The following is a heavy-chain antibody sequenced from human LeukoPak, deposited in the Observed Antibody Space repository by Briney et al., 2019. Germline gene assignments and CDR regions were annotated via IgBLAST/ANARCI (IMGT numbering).Heavy chain of an antibody. D-gene: IGHD3-22*01. CDR2: ISSTSSSI. Sequence: GGSLRLSCAASGFPFSSYSMNWVRQAPGKGLEWISCISSTSSSIYYADSVKGRFTISRDNAKNSLYLQMNGLRDEDTAVYYCARDYYSYSRGSWAFDIWGQGTMVTVSS. V-gene: IGHV3-48*02. J-gene: IGHJ3*02. CDR1: GFPFSSYS. CDR3: ARDYYSYSRGSWAFDI.